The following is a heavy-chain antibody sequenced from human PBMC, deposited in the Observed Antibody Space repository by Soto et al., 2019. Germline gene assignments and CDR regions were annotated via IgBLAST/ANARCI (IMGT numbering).Heavy chain of an antibody. V-gene: IGHV1-69*12. CDR3: ASHKRWLQLNCYYGMDV. D-gene: IGHD5-12*01. CDR1: GGTFSSYA. CDR2: IISIFGTA. Sequence: QVQLVQSGAEVKKPGSSVKVSCKASGGTFSSYAISWVRQAPGQGLEWMGGIISIFGTADYAQKFQGRVRITAGEATSTTNMELSSLRSEDTAVYYCASHKRWLQLNCYYGMDVWGQGTTVTVSS. J-gene: IGHJ6*02.